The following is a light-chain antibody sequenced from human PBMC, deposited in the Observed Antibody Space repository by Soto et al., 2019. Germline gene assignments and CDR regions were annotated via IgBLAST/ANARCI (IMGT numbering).Light chain of an antibody. CDR2: DAS. Sequence: DIQMTQSPSSLSASVGDRVTITCQASQDISNYLNWYQQKPGKAPKLLIYDASNLETGVPSRFSGSGSGTDFTFTISSLQPGDIATYYCQQYDNFPFTFGPGTKVDIK. CDR1: QDISNY. V-gene: IGKV1-33*01. CDR3: QQYDNFPFT. J-gene: IGKJ3*01.